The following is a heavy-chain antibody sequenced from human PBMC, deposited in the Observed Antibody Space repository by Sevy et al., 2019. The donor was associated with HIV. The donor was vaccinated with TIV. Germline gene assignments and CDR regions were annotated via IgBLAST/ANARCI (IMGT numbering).Heavy chain of an antibody. J-gene: IGHJ6*03. CDR3: ARDSADTNPGGYYYYMDV. D-gene: IGHD2-8*01. CDR1: GFTFSSYS. Sequence: GGSLRLSCAASGFTFSSYSMNWVRQAPGKGLEWVSSISSSSSYIYYADSVKGRFTISRDNAKNSLYLQMNSLRAEDTAVYYCARDSADTNPGGYYYYMDVWGKGTTVTVSS. CDR2: ISSSSSYI. V-gene: IGHV3-21*01.